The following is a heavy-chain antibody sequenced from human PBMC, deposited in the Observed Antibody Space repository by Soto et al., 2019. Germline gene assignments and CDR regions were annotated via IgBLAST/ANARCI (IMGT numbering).Heavy chain of an antibody. V-gene: IGHV1-18*01. CDR1: GYTFTSYG. J-gene: IGHJ6*03. D-gene: IGHD2-21*02. CDR2: ISAYNGNT. CDR3: ASDLAMVTPRSRYYYYMDV. Sequence: QVQLVQSGAEVKKPGASVKVSCKASGYTFTSYGISWVRQAPGQGLEWMGWISAYNGNTNYAQKLQGRVTMTTDTSTSKAYMELSSLRSDDTAVYYCASDLAMVTPRSRYYYYMDVWGKGNTVTVA.